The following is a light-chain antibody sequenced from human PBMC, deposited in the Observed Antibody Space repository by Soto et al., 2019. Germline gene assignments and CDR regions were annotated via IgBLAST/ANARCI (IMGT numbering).Light chain of an antibody. CDR3: LSYDSSSWV. V-gene: IGLV6-57*04. J-gene: IGLJ3*02. CDR1: SGSIASNY. Sequence: NFMLTQPHSVSESPGKTVTISCTRSSGSIASNYVQWYQQRPGSAPTTVIYEDNQRPSGVPDRFSGSIDSSSNSASLTISGLKTEDDADYYCLSYDSSSWVFGGGTKLTVL. CDR2: EDN.